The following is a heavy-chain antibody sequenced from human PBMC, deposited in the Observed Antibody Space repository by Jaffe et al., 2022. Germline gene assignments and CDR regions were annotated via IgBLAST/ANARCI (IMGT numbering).Heavy chain of an antibody. CDR3: ASMGICGGDCYQNY. J-gene: IGHJ4*02. D-gene: IGHD2-21*02. V-gene: IGHV4-61*02. CDR1: GGSISSGSYY. Sequence: QVQLQESGPGLVKPSQTLSLTCTVSGGSISSGSYYWSWIRQPAGKGLEWIGRIYTSGSTNYNPSLKSRVTISVDTSKNQFSLKLSSVTAADTAVYYCASMGICGGDCYQNYWGQGTLVTVSS. CDR2: IYTSGST.